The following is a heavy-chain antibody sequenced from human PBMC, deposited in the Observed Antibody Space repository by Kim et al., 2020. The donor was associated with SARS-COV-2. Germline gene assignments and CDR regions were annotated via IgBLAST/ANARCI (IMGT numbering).Heavy chain of an antibody. D-gene: IGHD2-2*01. CDR1: GYTFTSYG. J-gene: IGHJ5*02. CDR2: ISAYNGNT. CDR3: ARVGIVVVPAARRGLDP. V-gene: IGHV1-18*04. Sequence: ASVKVSCKASGYTFTSYGISWVRQAPGQGLEWMGWISAYNGNTNYAQKLQGRVTMTTDTSTSTAYMELRSLRSDDTAVYYCARVGIVVVPAARRGLDPWGQGTLVTVSS.